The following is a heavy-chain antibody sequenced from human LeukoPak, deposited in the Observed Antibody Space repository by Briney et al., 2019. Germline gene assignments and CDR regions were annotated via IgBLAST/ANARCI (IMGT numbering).Heavy chain of an antibody. CDR2: INPSGGSA. CDR1: GYTFTRYY. CDR3: ARLADYDSSGYLSY. V-gene: IGHV1-46*01. Sequence: ASVKASCKASGYTFTRYYMHWVRQAPGQGLEGMGIINPSGGSARYAQKFQGRVTMTRDTSTSTVYMEVSSLRSEDTAVYYCARLADYDSSGYLSYWGQGTLVTVSS. D-gene: IGHD3-22*01. J-gene: IGHJ4*02.